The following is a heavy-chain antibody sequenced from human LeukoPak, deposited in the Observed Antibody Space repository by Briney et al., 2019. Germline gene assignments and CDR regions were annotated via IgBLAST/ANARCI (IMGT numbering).Heavy chain of an antibody. J-gene: IGHJ4*02. CDR1: GYTFTSYG. Sequence: ASVKVSCEASGYTFTSYGISWVRQAPGQGLEWMGWISAYNGNTNYAQKLQGRVTMTSDTSTSTAYMELRSLRSDDTAVYYCARDLYYYDSSGLPAGYWGQGTLVTVSS. V-gene: IGHV1-18*01. CDR2: ISAYNGNT. D-gene: IGHD3-22*01. CDR3: ARDLYYYDSSGLPAGY.